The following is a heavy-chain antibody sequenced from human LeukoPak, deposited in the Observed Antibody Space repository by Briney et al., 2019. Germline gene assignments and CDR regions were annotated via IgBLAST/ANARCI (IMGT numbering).Heavy chain of an antibody. CDR3: AWGYYYDSSGYLAWFDP. CDR1: GYTFTSYG. Sequence: ASVKVSCKASGYTFTSYGISWVRQAPGQGLEWMGWISAYNGNTNYAQKFQGRVTITRDASASTAYMELSSLRSEDTAVYYCAWGYYYDSSGYLAWFDPWGQGTLVTVSS. J-gene: IGHJ5*02. D-gene: IGHD3-22*01. V-gene: IGHV1-18*01. CDR2: ISAYNGNT.